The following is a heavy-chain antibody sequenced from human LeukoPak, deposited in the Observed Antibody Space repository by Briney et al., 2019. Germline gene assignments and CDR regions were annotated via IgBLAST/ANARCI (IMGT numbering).Heavy chain of an antibody. Sequence: SETLSLTCTVSVGSISSSSYYWGWIRQPPGKGLEWIGSIYYSGSTYYNPSLKSRVTISVDTSKNQFSLKLSSVTAADTAVYYCARAFSVSAWFDPWGQGTLVTVSS. CDR3: ARAFSVSAWFDP. J-gene: IGHJ5*02. V-gene: IGHV4-39*01. CDR2: IYYSGST. CDR1: VGSISSSSYY. D-gene: IGHD3-10*01.